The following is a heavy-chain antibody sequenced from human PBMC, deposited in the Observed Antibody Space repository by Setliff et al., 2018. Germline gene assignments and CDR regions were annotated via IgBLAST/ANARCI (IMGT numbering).Heavy chain of an antibody. Sequence: ASVKVSCKASGYSFTTYAITWMRQAPGQGLEWLGWINTNTGIPNYAQGFTGRFVFSLDTSVSTAYLQISSLKPEDTAVYYCASQMGTSETYPKWGQGTPVTVSS. CDR1: GYSFTTYA. D-gene: IGHD1-26*01. V-gene: IGHV7-4-1*02. CDR2: INTNTGIP. CDR3: ASQMGTSETYPK. J-gene: IGHJ4*02.